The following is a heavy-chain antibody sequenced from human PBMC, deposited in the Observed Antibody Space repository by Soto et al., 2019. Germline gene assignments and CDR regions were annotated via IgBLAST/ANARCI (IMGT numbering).Heavy chain of an antibody. CDR3: LTVDQRCSRSLCYSPTGMEV. CDR1: GQTFSHYG. CDR2: ISGDNGDT. J-gene: IGHJ6*02. Sequence: QVHLVQSGGEVKKPGASVKVSCKASGQTFSHYGISWVRQATGQGLEWLGWISGDNGDTRFAQKFQGRVSLTTDTSTTTAYMELRSLTSDDTAVYYCLTVDQRCSRSLCYSPTGMEVWGQGTTVSVSS. V-gene: IGHV1-18*01. D-gene: IGHD2-2*01.